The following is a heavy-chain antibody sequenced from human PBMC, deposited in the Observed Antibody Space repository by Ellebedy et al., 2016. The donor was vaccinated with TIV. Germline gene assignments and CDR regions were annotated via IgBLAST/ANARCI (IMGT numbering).Heavy chain of an antibody. D-gene: IGHD5/OR15-5a*01. CDR2: IHRDGSST. Sequence: PGGSLRLSCVASGFTFSDYWMHWVRQAPGKGLEWVSRIHRDGSSTHYADSVKGRFTISRDNAQNTLFLHMNSLRVDDTAVYYCAIVSECRAACTWGQGTLVTVSS. V-gene: IGHV3-74*01. CDR1: GFTFSDYW. J-gene: IGHJ4*02. CDR3: AIVSECRAACT.